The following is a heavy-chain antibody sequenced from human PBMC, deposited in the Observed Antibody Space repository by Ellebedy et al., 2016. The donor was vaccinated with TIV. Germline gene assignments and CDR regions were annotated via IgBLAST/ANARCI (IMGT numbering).Heavy chain of an antibody. V-gene: IGHV3-23*01. Sequence: GESLKISCSASGFTFGNYLMNWVRQAPGKGLEWVSGLSGAGDKTFYADSVKGRFTISRDNSNNTLFLQMNSLRGEDTAVYFCAKGARATAGTPHDNWGQGTLVAVSS. CDR3: AKGARATAGTPHDN. CDR1: GFTFGNYL. CDR2: LSGAGDKT. J-gene: IGHJ4*02. D-gene: IGHD6-25*01.